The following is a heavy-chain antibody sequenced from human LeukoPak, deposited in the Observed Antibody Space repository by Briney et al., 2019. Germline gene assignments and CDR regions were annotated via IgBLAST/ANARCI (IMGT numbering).Heavy chain of an antibody. Sequence: PGGSLRLSCAASGFSFSSYAMSWVRQAPGKGLEWVSFSGSGATTYYVDSVKGRFTISRDNSQNTVYLQMNSLRAEDTAVYYCARDRQTAAAFDYWGQGTLVTVSS. CDR1: GFSFSSYA. CDR2: SGSGATT. J-gene: IGHJ4*02. V-gene: IGHV3-23*01. CDR3: ARDRQTAAAFDY. D-gene: IGHD6-13*01.